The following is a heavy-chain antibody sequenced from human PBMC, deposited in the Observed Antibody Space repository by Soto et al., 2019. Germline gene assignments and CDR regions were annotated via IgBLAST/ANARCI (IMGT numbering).Heavy chain of an antibody. Sequence: PGGSLRLSCAASGFTFSNYWMSWVRQAPGKGLEWVANIKQDGSESNYADSVKGRFTISRDNAENSLYLQMTSLRAEDTAVYYCASALHIGPWGQGALVTVSS. CDR1: GFTFSNYW. CDR3: ASALHIGP. CDR2: IKQDGSES. J-gene: IGHJ5*02. D-gene: IGHD2-21*01. V-gene: IGHV3-7*01.